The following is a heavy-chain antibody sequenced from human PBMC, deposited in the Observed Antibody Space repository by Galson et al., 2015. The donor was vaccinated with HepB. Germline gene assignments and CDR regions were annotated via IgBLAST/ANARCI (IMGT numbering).Heavy chain of an antibody. D-gene: IGHD3-10*01. Sequence: SVKVSCKASGGTFSSYAISWVRQAPGQELEWMGRIIPILGIANYAQKFQGRVTITADKSTSTAYMELSSLRSEDTAVYYCARDRGTMVRGVIPDYYYYGMDVWGQGTTVTVSS. CDR1: GGTFSSYA. CDR2: IIPILGIA. V-gene: IGHV1-69*04. J-gene: IGHJ6*02. CDR3: ARDRGTMVRGVIPDYYYYGMDV.